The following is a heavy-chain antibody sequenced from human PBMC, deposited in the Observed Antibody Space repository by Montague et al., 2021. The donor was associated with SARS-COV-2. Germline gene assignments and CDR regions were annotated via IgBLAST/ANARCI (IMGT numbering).Heavy chain of an antibody. CDR1: GGSISSYY. V-gene: IGHV4-59*01. CDR3: ASQEVDTAMDRNYYYYGMDV. Sequence: SETLSLTCTVSGGSISSYYCSWIRQPPGKGLEWIGYIYYSGSTNXNPSLKSRVTISVDTSKNQFSLKLSSVTAADTAVYYCASQEVDTAMDRNYYYYGMDVWGQGTTVTVSS. J-gene: IGHJ6*02. CDR2: IYYSGST. D-gene: IGHD5-18*01.